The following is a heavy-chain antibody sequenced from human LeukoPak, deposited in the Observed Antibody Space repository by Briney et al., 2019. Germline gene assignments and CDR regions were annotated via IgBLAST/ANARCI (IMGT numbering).Heavy chain of an antibody. V-gene: IGHV4-59*01. CDR2: IYYSGTT. CDR1: GGSISTYY. D-gene: IGHD3-10*01. Sequence: PSETLSLTCTVSGGSISTYYWIWIRQPPGKGLEWIGYIYYSGTTNYNPSLKSRVTISVDTSKNQFSLKLSSVTAADTAVYYCARAYYGSGNFPYYFDYWGQGTLVTVSS. J-gene: IGHJ4*02. CDR3: ARAYYGSGNFPYYFDY.